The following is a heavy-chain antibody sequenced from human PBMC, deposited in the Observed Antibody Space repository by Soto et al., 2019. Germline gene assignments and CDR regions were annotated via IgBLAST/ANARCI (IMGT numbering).Heavy chain of an antibody. CDR2: ISAYNGNT. V-gene: IGHV1-18*01. CDR3: ARDGLPITIFGVVIIRFDY. J-gene: IGHJ4*02. Sequence: GASVKVSCKASGYTFTSYGISWVRQAPGQGLEWMGWISAYNGNTNYAQKLQGRVTMTSDTSTSTAYMELRSLRSDDTAVYYCARDGLPITIFGVVIIRFDYWGQGTLVTVS. CDR1: GYTFTSYG. D-gene: IGHD3-3*01.